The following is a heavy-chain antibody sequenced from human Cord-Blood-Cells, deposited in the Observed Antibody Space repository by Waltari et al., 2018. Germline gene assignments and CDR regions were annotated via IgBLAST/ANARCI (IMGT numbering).Heavy chain of an antibody. CDR3: AKDRQYSSSFGDY. J-gene: IGHJ4*02. CDR2: IGGSGGST. Sequence: EVQLLESGGGLVQPGGSLRLSCAASGFTFSSYAMSWVRQAPGKGLEWVSAIGGSGGSTYYADSVKGRFTISRDNSKNTLYLQMNSLRAEDTAVYYCAKDRQYSSSFGDYWGQGTLVTVSS. CDR1: GFTFSSYA. V-gene: IGHV3-23*01. D-gene: IGHD6-6*01.